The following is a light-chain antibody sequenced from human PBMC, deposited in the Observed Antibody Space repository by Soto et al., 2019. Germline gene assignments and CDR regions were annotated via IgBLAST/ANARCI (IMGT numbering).Light chain of an antibody. CDR1: QSISWW. CDR3: QQYNNFRWT. V-gene: IGKV1-5*01. J-gene: IGKJ1*01. Sequence: DIQMTQSPSTLSASIGDRVTITCRASQSISWWLAWYQQKPGKAPKLLISDGSTLESGVPLRFRGSGSGTEFTLIISSLQPDDVATYSWQQYNNFRWTCGQGTKVEIK. CDR2: DGS.